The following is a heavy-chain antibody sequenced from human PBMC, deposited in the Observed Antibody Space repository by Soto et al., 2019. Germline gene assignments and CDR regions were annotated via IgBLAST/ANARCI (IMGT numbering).Heavy chain of an antibody. J-gene: IGHJ4*02. D-gene: IGHD1-26*01. CDR2: MYYSGST. V-gene: IGHV4-39*01. Sequence: QLQLQESGPRLMKPSETLSLTCDVSGGSTMISSYYCAWIRQPPGKGLEWIGSMYYSGSTSYNPSLNSRVTMSVDTSKNQVSLRLNSVTATDTAVYYCARLTIVGATPYQFDSWGQGILVTVSS. CDR1: GGSTMISSYY. CDR3: ARLTIVGATPYQFDS.